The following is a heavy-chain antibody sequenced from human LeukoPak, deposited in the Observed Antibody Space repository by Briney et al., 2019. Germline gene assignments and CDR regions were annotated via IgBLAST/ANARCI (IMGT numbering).Heavy chain of an antibody. J-gene: IGHJ6*03. D-gene: IGHD6-13*01. CDR3: ARVAAAGTGIFVNFYYSMDI. Sequence: GGSLRLSCTASGFTFGDFVMSWVRQAPGKGLEWVGFIRSKAYGGTTEYGASVKGRFTISGDNAKNSVDLQMNSLRVEDTAVYYCARVAAAGTGIFVNFYYSMDIWGKGTTVTISS. CDR2: IRSKAYGGTT. CDR1: GFTFGDFV. V-gene: IGHV3-49*04.